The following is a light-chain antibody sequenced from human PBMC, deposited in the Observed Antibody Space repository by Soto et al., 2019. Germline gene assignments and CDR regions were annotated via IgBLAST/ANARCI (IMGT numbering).Light chain of an antibody. V-gene: IGKV3-15*01. CDR3: QHYNDLPLT. J-gene: IGKJ1*01. CDR1: QSVVTN. CDR2: GAS. Sequence: EVVLTQSPGTLSLSPGERVTLSCRASQSVVTNLAWYQQKPGQAPRLLISGASTRATGIPDRFIGSGSGTEFTLTITSLQSEDFAVYYCQHYNDLPLTFGQGTKVEIK.